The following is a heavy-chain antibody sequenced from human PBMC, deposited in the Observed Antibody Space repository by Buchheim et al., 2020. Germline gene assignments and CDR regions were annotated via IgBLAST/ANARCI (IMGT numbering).Heavy chain of an antibody. V-gene: IGHV4-39*07. CDR3: ARGAAPSWGDFDY. J-gene: IGHJ4*02. CDR1: GGSISSSSYY. D-gene: IGHD7-27*01. CDR2: IYYSGST. Sequence: QLQLQESGPGLVKPSETLSLTCTVSGGSISSSSYYWGWIRQPPGKGLEWIGSIYYSGSTYYNPSLKSRVTISVDTSRNQFSLKLSSVTAADTAVYYCARGAAPSWGDFDYWGQGTL.